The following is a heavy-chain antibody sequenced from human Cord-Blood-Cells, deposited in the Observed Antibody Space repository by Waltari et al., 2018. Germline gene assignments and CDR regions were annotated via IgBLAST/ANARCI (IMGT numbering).Heavy chain of an antibody. CDR3: ARHNRWMVTMIVDAFDI. CDR2: FYYSGST. Sequence: QLQLQESGPGLVKPSETLSLTCTVSGGSISSSSYYWGWLLPPHGKGLGWIGSFYYSGSTYYNPSLKSRVTISVDTSKNQFSLKLSSVTAADTAVYYCARHNRWMVTMIVDAFDIWGQGTMVTVSS. V-gene: IGHV4-39*01. CDR1: GGSISSSSYY. D-gene: IGHD3-22*01. J-gene: IGHJ3*02.